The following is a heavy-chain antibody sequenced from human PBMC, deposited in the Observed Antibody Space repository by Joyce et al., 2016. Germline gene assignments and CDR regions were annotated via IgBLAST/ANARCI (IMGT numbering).Heavy chain of an antibody. V-gene: IGHV3-33*01. Sequence: QVQLVESGGGVVQPGRSLRLSCAASGFTFSNYGMQWGRQAPGRGVEGLELIWDDGSNKYYADSVKGRFTISRDNSKNTLYLQMTSLGAEDTALHYCARDYCSDTSCYLNGYWGQGTLVTVSS. CDR1: GFTFSNYG. CDR3: ARDYCSDTSCYLNGY. J-gene: IGHJ4*02. CDR2: IWDDGSNK. D-gene: IGHD2-2*01.